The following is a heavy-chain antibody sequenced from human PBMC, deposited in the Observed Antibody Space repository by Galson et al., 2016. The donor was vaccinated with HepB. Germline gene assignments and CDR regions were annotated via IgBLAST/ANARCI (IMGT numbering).Heavy chain of an antibody. CDR3: ARQDSLWGHFDY. D-gene: IGHD3-10*01. V-gene: IGHV5-51*01. J-gene: IGHJ4*02. Sequence: QSGAEVKKPGESLRISCKGSGYIFRSFWIAWVRQTPGKGLECMGIIYPGDSDTRYSPSFQGQVTISVDKSIHTAYLQWISLASSDPAMYYCARQDSLWGHFDYWGQGSPFIGSS. CDR1: GYIFRSFW. CDR2: IYPGDSDT.